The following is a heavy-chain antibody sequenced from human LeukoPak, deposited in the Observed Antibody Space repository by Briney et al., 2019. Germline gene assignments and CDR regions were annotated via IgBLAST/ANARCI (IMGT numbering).Heavy chain of an antibody. J-gene: IGHJ4*02. CDR1: GFTFSDVY. Sequence: GGSLRLSCAASGFTFSDVYMSRIRQAPGKGLEWVSYISSSGSSTKYADSVKGRFTISRDNAKNSLYLQMNSLRVEDTAVYYCARALAARNLFDYWGQGTLVTVSS. CDR2: ISSSGSST. D-gene: IGHD2-15*01. CDR3: ARALAARNLFDY. V-gene: IGHV3-11*06.